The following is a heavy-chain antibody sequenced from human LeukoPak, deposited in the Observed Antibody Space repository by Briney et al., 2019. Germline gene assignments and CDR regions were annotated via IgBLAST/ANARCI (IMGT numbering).Heavy chain of an antibody. Sequence: GASVKVSCKASGYTFTGYYMHWVRQAPGQGLEWMGWINPNSGGTNYAQKFQGRVTMTRDTSISTAYMELSRLRSDDTAVYYCARETYGGNSEARYYFDYWGQGTLVTVSS. D-gene: IGHD4-23*01. J-gene: IGHJ4*02. CDR3: ARETYGGNSEARYYFDY. CDR2: INPNSGGT. CDR1: GYTFTGYY. V-gene: IGHV1-2*02.